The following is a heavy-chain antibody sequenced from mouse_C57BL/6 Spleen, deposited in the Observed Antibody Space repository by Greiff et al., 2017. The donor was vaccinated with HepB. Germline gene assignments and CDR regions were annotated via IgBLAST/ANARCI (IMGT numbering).Heavy chain of an antibody. CDR1: GYTFTSYG. J-gene: IGHJ3*01. Sequence: VQLQQSGAELARPGASVKLSCKASGYTFTSYGISWVKQRTGQGLEWIGEIYPRSGNTYYNEKFKGKATLTADKSSSTAYMALRSLTSEDSAVYVCATYRFAYWGQGTLVTVSA. CDR3: ATYRFAY. CDR2: IYPRSGNT. V-gene: IGHV1-81*01.